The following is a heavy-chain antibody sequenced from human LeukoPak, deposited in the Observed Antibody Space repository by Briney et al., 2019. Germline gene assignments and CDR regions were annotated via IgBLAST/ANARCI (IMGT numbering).Heavy chain of an antibody. Sequence: NPSETLSLTCTVSGGSISSYYWSWIRQPPGKGLEWIGYIYYSGSTNYNPSLKSRVTISVDTSKNQFSLKLSSVTAADTAVYYCARDVTMVRGEGWFDPWGQGTLVTVSS. CDR1: GGSISSYY. J-gene: IGHJ5*02. D-gene: IGHD3-10*01. V-gene: IGHV4-59*01. CDR2: IYYSGST. CDR3: ARDVTMVRGEGWFDP.